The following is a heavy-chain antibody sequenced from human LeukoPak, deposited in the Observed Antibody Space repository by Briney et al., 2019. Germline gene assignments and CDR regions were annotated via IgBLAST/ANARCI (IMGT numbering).Heavy chain of an antibody. CDR3: ARYEQQLDKWFDP. D-gene: IGHD6-13*01. CDR2: IYYSGST. V-gene: IGHV4-39*07. CDR1: GGSISSSSYY. Sequence: PSETLSLTCTVSGGSISSSSYYWGWIRQPPGKGLEWIGSIYYSGSTYYNPSLKSRVTISVDTSKNQFSLKLSSVTAADTAVYYCARYEQQLDKWFDPWGQGTLVTVSS. J-gene: IGHJ5*02.